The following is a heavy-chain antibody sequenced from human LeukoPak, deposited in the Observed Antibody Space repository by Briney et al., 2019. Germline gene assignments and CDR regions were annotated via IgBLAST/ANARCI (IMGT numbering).Heavy chain of an antibody. Sequence: GGSLRLSCTASGFTFGEYAMSWFRQAPGKGLEWVGFIRSKAYGGTTEYAASVKGRFTISRDDSKSIAYLQMNSLKTEDTAVYYCTRGEMATIFDYWGQGTLVSVSS. D-gene: IGHD5-12*01. J-gene: IGHJ4*02. CDR1: GFTFGEYA. V-gene: IGHV3-49*03. CDR3: TRGEMATIFDY. CDR2: IRSKAYGGTT.